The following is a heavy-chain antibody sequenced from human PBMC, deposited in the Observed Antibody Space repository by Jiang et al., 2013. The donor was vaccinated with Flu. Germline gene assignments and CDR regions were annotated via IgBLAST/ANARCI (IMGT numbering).Heavy chain of an antibody. CDR3: ARSRMTTTGYLDAFDI. J-gene: IGHJ3*02. D-gene: IGHD4-17*01. CDR1: GGSISSGSYY. Sequence: PGLVKPSQTLSLTCTVSGGSISSGSYYWSWIRQPAGKGLEWIGRIYTSGSTNYNPSLKSRVTISVDTSKNQFSLKLSSVTAADTAVYYCARSRMTTTGYLDAFDIWGQGTSGHRLF. V-gene: IGHV4-61*02. CDR2: IYTSGST.